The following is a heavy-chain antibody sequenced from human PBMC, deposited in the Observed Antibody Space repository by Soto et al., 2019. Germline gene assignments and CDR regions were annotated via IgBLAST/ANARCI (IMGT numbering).Heavy chain of an antibody. CDR2: IYYSGST. J-gene: IGHJ6*02. CDR3: ARDGGITMVRGVIRSDYYGMDV. D-gene: IGHD3-10*01. CDR1: GGSISSYY. V-gene: IGHV4-59*01. Sequence: SSETLSLTCTVSGGSISSYYWSWIRQPPGKGLEWIGYIYYSGSTNYNPSLKSRVTISVDTSKNQFSLKLSSVTAADTAVYYCARDGGITMVRGVIRSDYYGMDVWGQGTTVTVSS.